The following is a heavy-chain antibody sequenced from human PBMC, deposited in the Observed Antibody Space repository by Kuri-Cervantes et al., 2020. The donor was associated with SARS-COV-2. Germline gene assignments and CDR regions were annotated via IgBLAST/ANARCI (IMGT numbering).Heavy chain of an antibody. CDR2: INPNSGGT. D-gene: IGHD2-2*01. V-gene: IGHV1-2*02. Sequence: ASVKVSCKASGYTFTGYYMHWVRQAPGQGLEWMGWINPNSGGTNYAQKFQGRVTMTRDTSTSTVYMELSSLRSEDTAVYYCARGGVVVPAAMTSYYYYYMDVWGKGTTVTVSS. CDR3: ARGGVVVPAAMTSYYYYYMDV. J-gene: IGHJ6*03. CDR1: GYTFTGYY.